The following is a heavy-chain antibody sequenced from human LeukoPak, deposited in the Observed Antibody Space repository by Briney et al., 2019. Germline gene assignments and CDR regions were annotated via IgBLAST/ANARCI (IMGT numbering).Heavy chain of an antibody. J-gene: IGHJ4*02. CDR2: ISSSSSYI. CDR3: ASGYCSGGSCYAGTGA. V-gene: IGHV3-21*01. CDR1: GFTFSSYS. Sequence: GGSLRLSCAASGFTFSSYSMNWVRQAPGKGLERVSSISSSSSYIYYADSVKGRFTISRDNAKNSLYLQMNSLRAEDTAVYYCASGYCSGGSCYAGTGAWGQGTLVTVSS. D-gene: IGHD2-15*01.